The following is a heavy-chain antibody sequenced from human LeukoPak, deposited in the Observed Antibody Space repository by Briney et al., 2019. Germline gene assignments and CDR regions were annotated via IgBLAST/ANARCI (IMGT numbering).Heavy chain of an antibody. J-gene: IGHJ4*02. D-gene: IGHD3-10*01. Sequence: GGSLRPSCAASGFIFRDYKMHWFRQAPGKGLVWVSHINTDGSTAAFADSVKGRFTISRDNAKNTLYLQMSSLRAEDTAVYFCARNFYYGHDYWGQGTLVTVSS. CDR1: GFIFRDYK. CDR2: INTDGSTA. CDR3: ARNFYYGHDY. V-gene: IGHV3-74*01.